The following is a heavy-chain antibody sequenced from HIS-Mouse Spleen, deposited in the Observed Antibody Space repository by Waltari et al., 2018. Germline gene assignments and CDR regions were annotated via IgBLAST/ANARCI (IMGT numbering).Heavy chain of an antibody. CDR1: GCSISSSSYH. CDR3: AREIPYSSSWYDWYFDL. V-gene: IGHV4-39*07. Sequence: QLQLQASVPGLVKPSETLSLTCTVSGCSISSSSYHWGWFRQPPGKGLEWIGSIYYSGSTYYNPSLKSRVTISVDTSKNQFSLKLSSVTAADTAVYYCAREIPYSSSWYDWYFDLWGRGTLVTVSS. J-gene: IGHJ2*01. D-gene: IGHD6-13*01. CDR2: IYYSGST.